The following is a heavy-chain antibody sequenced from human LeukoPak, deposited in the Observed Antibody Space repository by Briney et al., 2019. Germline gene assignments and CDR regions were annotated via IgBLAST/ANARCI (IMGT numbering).Heavy chain of an antibody. CDR2: MPYDENNK. J-gene: IGHJ4*02. CDR3: ARAPSHSSGYYLPY. V-gene: IGHV3-30-3*01. CDR1: GFTFNNYS. Sequence: GRSLRLSCAASGFTFNNYSMHWVRQAPGKGLEWVAVMPYDENNKFYADSVRGRFTISRDNSNNTLYLQMDSLRAEDTAVYYCARAPSHSSGYYLPYWGQGTLLTVSS. D-gene: IGHD3-22*01.